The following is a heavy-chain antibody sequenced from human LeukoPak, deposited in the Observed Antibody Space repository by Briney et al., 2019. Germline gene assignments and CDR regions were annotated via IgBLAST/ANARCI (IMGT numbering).Heavy chain of an antibody. CDR3: ARDSSGWYASFDY. CDR2: IKQDGSGK. CDR1: GFTFSSYW. D-gene: IGHD6-19*01. J-gene: IGHJ4*02. Sequence: GGSLRLSCAVSGFTFSSYWMSWVRQAPGKGLEWVANIKQDGSGKYYVDSVKGRFTISRDNAKNSLYLQMNSLRAEDTALYYCARDSSGWYASFDYWGQGTLVTVSS. V-gene: IGHV3-7*03.